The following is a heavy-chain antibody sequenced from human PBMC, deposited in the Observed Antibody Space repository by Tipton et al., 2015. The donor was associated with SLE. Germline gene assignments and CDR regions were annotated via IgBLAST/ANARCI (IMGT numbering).Heavy chain of an antibody. CDR3: ASSRSPGMATAPRY. CDR2: ISWNSDGI. V-gene: IGHV3-9*01. J-gene: IGHJ4*02. D-gene: IGHD5-24*01. Sequence: SLRLSCATSGFTFDVYAIDWVRQVSGKGLEWVSGISWNSDGIGYADSVKGRFTISRDSAKNSLYLHMNSLRPEDTALYYCASSRSPGMATAPRYWGQGTLITVTS. CDR1: GFTFDVYA.